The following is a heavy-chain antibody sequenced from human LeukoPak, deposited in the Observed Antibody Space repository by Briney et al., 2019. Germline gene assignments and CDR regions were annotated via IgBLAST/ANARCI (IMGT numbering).Heavy chain of an antibody. V-gene: IGHV3-23*01. Sequence: GGSLRLSCAASGFTFSSYAMSWVRQAPGKGLEWVSAISGSGGSTYYADSVKGRFTISRDNSKNTLYLQMNSLRAEDTAVYYCAKNTMVRGVIIGQWSAFDIWGQGTMVTVFS. CDR1: GFTFSSYA. CDR2: ISGSGGST. D-gene: IGHD3-10*01. CDR3: AKNTMVRGVIIGQWSAFDI. J-gene: IGHJ3*02.